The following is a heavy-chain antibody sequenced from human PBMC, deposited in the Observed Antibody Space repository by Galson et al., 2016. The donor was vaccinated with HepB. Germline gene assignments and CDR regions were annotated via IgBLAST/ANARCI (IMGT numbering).Heavy chain of an antibody. CDR1: GYNFITYW. V-gene: IGHV5-10-1*01. Sequence: QSGAEVKKPGESLRISCMGSGYNFITYWISWVCQMPGKGLEWMGSIDPSDSYTNYSPSFQGHVTISTDRSISTAYLQWSSLKASDTAIYYCAIRLYSSGSFDYWGQGTLVTVSS. CDR2: IDPSDSYT. J-gene: IGHJ4*02. D-gene: IGHD6-19*01. CDR3: AIRLYSSGSFDY.